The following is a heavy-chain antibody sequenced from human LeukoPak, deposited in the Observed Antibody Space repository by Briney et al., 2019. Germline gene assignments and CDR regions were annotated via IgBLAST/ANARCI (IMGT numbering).Heavy chain of an antibody. CDR2: ISFDGNNE. V-gene: IGHV3-30*18. CDR1: GFTFSTYG. D-gene: IGHD3-10*01. Sequence: QPGGSLRLSCAASGFTFSTYGMHWVRQAPGKGLEWVAVISFDGNNEYYADSVKGRFTISRDNSKNTLYLQMNSLRAEDTAVYYCAKNGGPHGMDVWGQGTTITVSS. J-gene: IGHJ6*02. CDR3: AKNGGPHGMDV.